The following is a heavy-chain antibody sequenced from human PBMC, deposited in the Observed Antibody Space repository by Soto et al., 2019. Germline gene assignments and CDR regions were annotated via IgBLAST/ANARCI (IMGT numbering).Heavy chain of an antibody. Sequence: SETLSLTCVVSGDSISRGYYWSWIRQPPGKGLEWVASIYHTGTTYYNPSFTSRVTISVDTSKNQFSLKLTSVTAADSAVYYCWRKDKVGYYAYFGQGNMATV. J-gene: IGHJ4*02. CDR2: IYHTGTT. V-gene: IGHV4-38-2*01. CDR1: GDSISRGYY. CDR3: WRKDKVGYYAY. D-gene: IGHD5-12*01.